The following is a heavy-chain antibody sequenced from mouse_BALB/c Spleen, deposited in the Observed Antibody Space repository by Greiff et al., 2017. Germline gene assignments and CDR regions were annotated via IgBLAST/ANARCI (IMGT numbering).Heavy chain of an antibody. CDR1: GYTFTSYW. CDR2: INPSTGYT. V-gene: IGHV1-7*01. J-gene: IGHJ1*01. Sequence: VKLQQSGAELAKPGASVKMSCKASGYTFTSYWMHWVKQRPGQGLEWIGYINPSTGYTEYNQKFKDKATLTADKSSSTAYMQLSSLTSEDSAVYYCTHGYFDVWGAGTTVTVSS. CDR3: THGYFDV.